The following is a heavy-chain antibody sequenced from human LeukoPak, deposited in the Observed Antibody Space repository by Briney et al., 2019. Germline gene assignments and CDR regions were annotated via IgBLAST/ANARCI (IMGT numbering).Heavy chain of an antibody. J-gene: IGHJ4*02. Sequence: GGSLRLSCAASGFTFSSYGMHWVRQAPGKGLEWVAFIRYDGSNKYYADSVKGRFTISRDNSKNTLYLQMNSLRAEDTAVYYCAKGPMGYDSSGYFTRGLSYFDYWGQGTLVTVSS. CDR1: GFTFSSYG. CDR2: IRYDGSNK. V-gene: IGHV3-30*02. D-gene: IGHD3-22*01. CDR3: AKGPMGYDSSGYFTRGLSYFDY.